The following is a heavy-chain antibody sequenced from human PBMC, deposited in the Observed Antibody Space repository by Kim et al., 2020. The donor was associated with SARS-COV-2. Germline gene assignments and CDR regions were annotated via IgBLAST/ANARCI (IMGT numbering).Heavy chain of an antibody. CDR3: GRDPPHSGYALDY. J-gene: IGHJ4*02. D-gene: IGHD5-12*01. Sequence: GGSLRLSCAASGFTFSSHAMHWVRQAPGKGLEWVAFIWFDGSNKYYADSVKGRFTISRDNSKNTVYLRMNSLRADDTAVYYCGRDPPHSGYALDYWTQGTLVTVSS. CDR2: IWFDGSNK. V-gene: IGHV3-33*08. CDR1: GFTFSSHA.